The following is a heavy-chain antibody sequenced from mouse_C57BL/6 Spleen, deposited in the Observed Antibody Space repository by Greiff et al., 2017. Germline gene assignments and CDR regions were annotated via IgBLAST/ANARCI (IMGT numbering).Heavy chain of an antibody. CDR3: ARRYFDY. CDR1: GYTFTSYW. CDR2: IDPSDNYT. J-gene: IGHJ2*01. V-gene: IGHV1-50*01. Sequence: VQLQQPGAELVKPGASVKLSCKASGYTFTSYWMQWVKQRPGQGLEWIGEIDPSDNYTNYNQKFKGKATLTVDTSSSTAYMQLSSLTSEDSAVYYCARRYFDYWGQGTTLTVSS.